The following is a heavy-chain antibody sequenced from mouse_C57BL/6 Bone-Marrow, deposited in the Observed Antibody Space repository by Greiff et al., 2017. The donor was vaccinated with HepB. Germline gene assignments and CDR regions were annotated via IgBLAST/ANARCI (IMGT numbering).Heavy chain of an antibody. V-gene: IGHV1-19*01. CDR3: ARILDYYGSSYGAMDY. D-gene: IGHD1-1*01. J-gene: IGHJ4*01. CDR2: INPYNGGT. Sequence: VQLQQSGPVLVKPGASVKMSCKASGYTFTDYYMNWVKQSHGKSLEWIGVINPYNGGTSYNQKFKGKATLTVDKSSSTAYMELNSLTSEDSAVYYCARILDYYGSSYGAMDYWGQGTSVTVSS. CDR1: GYTFTDYY.